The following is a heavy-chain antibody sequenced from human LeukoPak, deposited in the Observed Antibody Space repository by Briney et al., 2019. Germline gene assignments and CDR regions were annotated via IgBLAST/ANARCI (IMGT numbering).Heavy chain of an antibody. Sequence: SETLSLTCTVSGGSISSYYWSWIRQPPGKGLEWIGYIYYSGSTNYNPSLKSRVTISVDTSKNQFSLKLSSVSAADTAVYYCARARYGDYDPHYFDYWGQGTLVTVSS. CDR2: IYYSGST. J-gene: IGHJ4*02. CDR1: GGSISSYY. V-gene: IGHV4-59*01. CDR3: ARARYGDYDPHYFDY. D-gene: IGHD4-17*01.